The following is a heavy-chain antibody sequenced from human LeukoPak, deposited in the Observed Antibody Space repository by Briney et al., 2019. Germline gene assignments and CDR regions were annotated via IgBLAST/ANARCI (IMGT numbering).Heavy chain of an antibody. Sequence: SETLSLTCTVSGGSISSYYWSWIRQPPGKGLEWIGYIYHSGSAYYNPSLNSRVTISVDRSKNQFSLKLSSVTAADTAVYYCARAGDLIVVAMGAFDIWGQGTMVTVSS. CDR2: IYHSGSA. CDR1: GGSISSYY. CDR3: ARAGDLIVVAMGAFDI. D-gene: IGHD2-15*01. V-gene: IGHV4-59*12. J-gene: IGHJ3*02.